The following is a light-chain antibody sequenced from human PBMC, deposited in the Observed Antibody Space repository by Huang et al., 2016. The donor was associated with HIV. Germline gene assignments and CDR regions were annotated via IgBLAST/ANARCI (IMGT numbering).Light chain of an antibody. J-gene: IGKJ4*01. Sequence: EIVLTQSPATLSLSPGERATLSCRATQSVSSYLAWYQQKPGQAPRLRIYDASNRATGFPTRFRGRGSGTDFTLTIDSLEPEDFAVYYCQKRNSWPLTFGGGTKVEIK. CDR1: QSVSSY. V-gene: IGKV3-11*01. CDR3: QKRNSWPLT. CDR2: DAS.